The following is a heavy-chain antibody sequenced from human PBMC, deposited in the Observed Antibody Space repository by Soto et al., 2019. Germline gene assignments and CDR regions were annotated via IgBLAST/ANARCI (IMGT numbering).Heavy chain of an antibody. CDR1: GVIFSNYG. Sequence: GGSLRLSCRASGVIFSNYGMHWVRRAPGKGLEWVAVIWSDGDTQYYADSVKGRFSVSRDKNTLYLQMNSLRVEDTAVYSCARGSYESSGYLFDYWGQGTQVTVSS. J-gene: IGHJ4*02. V-gene: IGHV3-33*01. CDR2: IWSDGDTQ. CDR3: ARGSYESSGYLFDY. D-gene: IGHD3-22*01.